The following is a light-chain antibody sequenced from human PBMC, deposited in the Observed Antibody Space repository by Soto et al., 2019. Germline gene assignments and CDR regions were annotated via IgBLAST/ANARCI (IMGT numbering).Light chain of an antibody. V-gene: IGLV6-57*01. Sequence: NFMLTQPHSVSESPGKRVIISCPRSSGGMASNYGHWYQQRPGSSPTPVFYEDNQSPSGVPDRFSGSIDSSSNSASLTTSGLETEDEADYFCQSYDATNQVFGGGTKLTVL. CDR3: QSYDATNQV. CDR2: EDN. J-gene: IGLJ3*02. CDR1: SGGMASNY.